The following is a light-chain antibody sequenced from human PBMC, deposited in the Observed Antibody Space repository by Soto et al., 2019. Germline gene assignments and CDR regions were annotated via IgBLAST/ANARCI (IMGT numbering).Light chain of an antibody. J-gene: IGLJ7*01. V-gene: IGLV2-14*01. Sequence: QSALTQPASVSGSPGQSNAISCTGTSSDVGGYNYVSWYQQHPGKTPNLMIYDVSNRPSGVSNRFSGSKSGNTASLTISGLQAEDEADYYCSSYTSSSTWVFGGGTQLTVL. CDR3: SSYTSSSTWV. CDR2: DVS. CDR1: SSDVGGYNY.